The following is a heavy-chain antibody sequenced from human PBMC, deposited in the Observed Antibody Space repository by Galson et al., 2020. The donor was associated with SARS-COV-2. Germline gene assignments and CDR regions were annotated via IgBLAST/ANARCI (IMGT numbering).Heavy chain of an antibody. J-gene: IGHJ5*02. CDR1: GFIARSNF. CDR2: IHPDGST. V-gene: IGHV3-66*01. D-gene: IGHD1-26*01. CDR3: ARDEGWELNL. Sequence: TGGSLRLSCAVSGFIARSNFMSWVRQAPGKGPEWVSVIHPDGSTYYAESVKGRFTLSRDNSKNTLSLQMNSLREEDTAVYYCARDEGWELNLWGQGTLVTVSS.